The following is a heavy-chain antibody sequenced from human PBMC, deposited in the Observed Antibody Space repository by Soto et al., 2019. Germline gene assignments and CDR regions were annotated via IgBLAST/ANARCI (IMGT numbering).Heavy chain of an antibody. CDR3: AKDLNYYDSSGYSPDGY. D-gene: IGHD3-22*01. Sequence: GGSLRLSCAASGFTFSSYAMSWVRQAPGKGLEWVSAISGSGGSTYYAESVKGRFTISRDNSKNTLYLQMNSLRAEDTAVYYCAKDLNYYDSSGYSPDGYWGQGT. V-gene: IGHV3-23*01. CDR2: ISGSGGST. J-gene: IGHJ4*02. CDR1: GFTFSSYA.